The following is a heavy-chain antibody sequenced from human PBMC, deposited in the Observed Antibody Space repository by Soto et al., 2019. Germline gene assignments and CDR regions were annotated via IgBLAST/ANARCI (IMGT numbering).Heavy chain of an antibody. Sequence: GGSLRLSCAASGFAFSSYWLNWVRQAPGRGLEWVADIKQDESETYYVASVKGRFTISRDNAKNSLYLQMDSLRAEDTAVYYCARGDYFDRRFDYWGRGTLVTVSS. D-gene: IGHD3-22*01. V-gene: IGHV3-7*03. CDR2: IKQDESET. J-gene: IGHJ4*02. CDR1: GFAFSSYW. CDR3: ARGDYFDRRFDY.